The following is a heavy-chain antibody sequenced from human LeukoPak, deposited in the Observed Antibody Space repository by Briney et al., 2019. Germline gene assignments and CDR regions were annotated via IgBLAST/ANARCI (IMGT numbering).Heavy chain of an antibody. V-gene: IGHV5-51*01. D-gene: IGHD6-6*01. CDR2: ISPGDSDT. Sequence: ESLKISCKGSGYSFTSYWIGWVRQMPGKGLEWMGIISPGDSDTRYSPSFQGQVTISADKSISTAYLQWSSLKASDTAIYYCARHSSSSGHDYWGQGTLVTVSS. J-gene: IGHJ4*02. CDR1: GYSFTSYW. CDR3: ARHSSSSGHDY.